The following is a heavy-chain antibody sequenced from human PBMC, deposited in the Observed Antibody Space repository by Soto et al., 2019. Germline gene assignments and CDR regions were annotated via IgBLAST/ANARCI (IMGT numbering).Heavy chain of an antibody. V-gene: IGHV4-59*01. D-gene: IGHD3-10*01. CDR3: ASNVWFGELYYFDY. Sequence: SETLSLTCTVSGGSISSYYWSWIRQPPGKGLEWIGYIYYSVSTNYNPSLKSRVTISVDTSKNQFSLKLSSVTAADTAVYYCASNVWFGELYYFDYWGQGTLVTVSS. CDR2: IYYSVST. J-gene: IGHJ4*02. CDR1: GGSISSYY.